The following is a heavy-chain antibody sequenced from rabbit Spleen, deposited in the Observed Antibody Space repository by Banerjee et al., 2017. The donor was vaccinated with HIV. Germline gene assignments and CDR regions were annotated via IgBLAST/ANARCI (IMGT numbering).Heavy chain of an antibody. V-gene: IGHV1S45*01. D-gene: IGHD2-1*01. Sequence: QEQLEESGGDLVKPEGSLTLTCTASGFSFSSSYYMCWVRQAPGKGLEWIGCINSGSASTWYASWVNGRFTISKTSSTTVTLQMTSLTAADTATYFCARWGDDYSYAMDLWGPGTLVTVS. CDR1: GFSFSSSYY. CDR3: ARWGDDYSYAMDL. J-gene: IGHJ6*01. CDR2: INSGSAST.